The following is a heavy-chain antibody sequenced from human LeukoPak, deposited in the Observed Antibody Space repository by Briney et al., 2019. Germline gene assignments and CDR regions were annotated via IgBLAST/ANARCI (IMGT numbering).Heavy chain of an antibody. CDR1: GGSFSGYY. Sequence: PSETLSLTCAVYGGSFSGYYWSWIRRPPGKGLEWIGEINHSGSTNYNPSLKSRVTISVDTSKNQFSLKLSSVTAADTAVYYCARVLGTTENWFDPWGQGTLVTVSS. J-gene: IGHJ5*02. V-gene: IGHV4-34*01. CDR2: INHSGST. CDR3: ARVLGTTENWFDP. D-gene: IGHD3-16*01.